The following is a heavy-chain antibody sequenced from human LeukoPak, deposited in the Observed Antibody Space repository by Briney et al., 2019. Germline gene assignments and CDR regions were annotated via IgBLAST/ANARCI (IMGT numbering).Heavy chain of an antibody. V-gene: IGHV4-61*02. D-gene: IGHD6-13*01. CDR1: VCSISSGSYY. J-gene: IGHJ5*02. Sequence: SQTLSLTCTVSVCSISSGSYYWSWIRQPAGKGLERIGRIYTSGSTNYNPSLKSRVTISVDTSKYQFSLKLSSVTAADTAVYYCARVSSSWYWFDPWGQGTLVTVSS. CDR2: IYTSGST. CDR3: ARVSSSWYWFDP.